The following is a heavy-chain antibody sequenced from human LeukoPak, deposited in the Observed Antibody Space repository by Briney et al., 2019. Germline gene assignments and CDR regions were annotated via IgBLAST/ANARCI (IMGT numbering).Heavy chain of an antibody. D-gene: IGHD3-10*01. CDR3: ARSDVLDAFDI. Sequence: PGGSLRLSCAASGFTVSGNYMSWVRQAPGKGLEWVSVIYSGGRTYYADSVKGRFTISRDNSKNTLYLQMNSLRAEDTAVYYCARSDVLDAFDIWGQGTMVTVSS. CDR1: GFTVSGNY. CDR2: IYSGGRT. V-gene: IGHV3-53*01. J-gene: IGHJ3*02.